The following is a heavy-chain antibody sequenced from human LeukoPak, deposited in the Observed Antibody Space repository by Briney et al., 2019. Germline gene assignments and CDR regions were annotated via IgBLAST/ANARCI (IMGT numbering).Heavy chain of an antibody. Sequence: SETLSLTCTVSGYSISSGYYWGWIRQPPGKGLEWIGSIYHSGSTYYNPSLKSRVTISVDTSKNQFSLKLSSVTAADTAVYYCARGYYYDSSGYRHLFDYWGQGALVTVSS. D-gene: IGHD3-22*01. CDR2: IYHSGST. CDR3: ARGYYYDSSGYRHLFDY. J-gene: IGHJ4*02. V-gene: IGHV4-38-2*02. CDR1: GYSISSGYY.